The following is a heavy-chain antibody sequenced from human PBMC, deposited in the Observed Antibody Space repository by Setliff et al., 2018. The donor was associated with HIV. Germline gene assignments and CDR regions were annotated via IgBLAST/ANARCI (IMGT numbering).Heavy chain of an antibody. Sequence: SETLSLTCTVSGDSISSGNYYWTWIRQPAGKALEWIGRITNTGATEYNPSLKSRVTVSVDTSQNQFSLKLTSVTAADAATYFCSRGPPFDRWGRGTLVTVSS. V-gene: IGHV4-61*02. CDR1: GDSISSGNYY. J-gene: IGHJ2*01. CDR3: SRGPPFDR. CDR2: ITNTGAT.